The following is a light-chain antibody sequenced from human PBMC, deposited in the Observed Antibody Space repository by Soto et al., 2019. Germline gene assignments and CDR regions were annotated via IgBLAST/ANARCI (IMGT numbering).Light chain of an antibody. CDR3: SSYTSSSTHYV. V-gene: IGLV2-14*01. CDR1: SSDGGGYNY. CDR2: DVS. Sequence: QSVLTQPASVSGFPGQSITISCPGTSSDGGGYNYVSWYQQHPGKAPKLMIYDVSNRPSGVSNRFSGSKSGNTASLTISGLQAEDEADYYCSSYTSSSTHYVFGTGTKVTVL. J-gene: IGLJ1*01.